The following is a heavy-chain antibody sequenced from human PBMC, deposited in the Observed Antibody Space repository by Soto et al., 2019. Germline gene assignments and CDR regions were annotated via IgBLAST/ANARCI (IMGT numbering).Heavy chain of an antibody. V-gene: IGHV3-30-3*01. Sequence: QVQLVESGGGVVQPGRSLRLSCAASGFTFSSYAMHWVRQAPGKGLEWVAVISYDGSNKYYADSVKGRFTISRDNSKNTLYLQMNSLRAEDTAVYYCARDLEVAVAGARGQGTLVTVSS. CDR2: ISYDGSNK. CDR3: ARDLEVAVAGA. CDR1: GFTFSSYA. J-gene: IGHJ4*02. D-gene: IGHD6-19*01.